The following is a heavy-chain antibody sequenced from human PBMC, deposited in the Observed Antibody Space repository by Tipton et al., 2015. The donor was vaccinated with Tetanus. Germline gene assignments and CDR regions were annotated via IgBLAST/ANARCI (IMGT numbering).Heavy chain of an antibody. J-gene: IGHJ4*02. Sequence: SLRLSCVASGFTFDDYAMHWVRQAPGKGLEWVSGMSWNSGSIGYADSVKGRFTISRDNAKNLLFLQMNSLRVDDTAVYYCVRDDFGPGDYWGQGTLVTVSS. CDR1: GFTFDDYA. D-gene: IGHD3-10*01. V-gene: IGHV3-9*01. CDR3: VRDDFGPGDY. CDR2: MSWNSGSI.